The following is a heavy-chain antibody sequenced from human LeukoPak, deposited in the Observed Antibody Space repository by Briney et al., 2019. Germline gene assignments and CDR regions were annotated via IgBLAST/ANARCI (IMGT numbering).Heavy chain of an antibody. Sequence: PSETLSLTCTVSGGSISSGSYYWSWIRQPPGKGLEWIGSIYYSGTTYYSPSLKSRVIISLDTSKNQFSLKLRSVTAADTAVYYCARISSSNWYNERGAFDVWGQGTMVTVSS. CDR3: ARISSSNWYNERGAFDV. CDR1: GGSISSGSYY. J-gene: IGHJ3*01. V-gene: IGHV4-39*07. D-gene: IGHD6-13*01. CDR2: IYYSGTT.